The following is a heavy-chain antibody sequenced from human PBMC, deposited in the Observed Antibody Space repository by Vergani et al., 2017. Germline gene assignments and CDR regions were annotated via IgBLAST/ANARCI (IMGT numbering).Heavy chain of an antibody. CDR1: GFTFSDYY. CDR3: ARVPLGAGWVATIIDY. Sequence: QVQLVESGGGLVKPGGSLRLSCAASGFTFSDYYMSWIRQAPGKGLEWVSYISSSSSYTNYADSVKGRFTISRDNAKNSLYLQMNSLRAEDTAVYYCARVPLGAGWVATIIDYWSQGTLVTVSS. V-gene: IGHV3-11*06. D-gene: IGHD5-12*01. CDR2: ISSSSSYT. J-gene: IGHJ4*02.